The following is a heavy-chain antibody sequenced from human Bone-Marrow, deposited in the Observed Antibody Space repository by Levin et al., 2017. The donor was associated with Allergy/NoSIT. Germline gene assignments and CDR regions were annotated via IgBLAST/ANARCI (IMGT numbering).Heavy chain of an antibody. V-gene: IGHV3-23*01. Sequence: GGSLRLSCAASGFTFSNYAMNWVRQAPGKGLEWVSAISDSGSSTYYADSVKGRFSISRDKSRNTLYLQMNSLRAADTALYYCAKGAGGNCDSAWDLWGQGTLVTVSS. D-gene: IGHD2-15*01. CDR1: GFTFSNYA. J-gene: IGHJ4*02. CDR2: ISDSGSST. CDR3: AKGAGGNCDSAWDL.